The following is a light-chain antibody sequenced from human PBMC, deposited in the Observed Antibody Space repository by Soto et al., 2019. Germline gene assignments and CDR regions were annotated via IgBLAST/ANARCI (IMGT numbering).Light chain of an antibody. Sequence: EIVLTQSPGTLSLSPGERATLSCRASQSVGSSHLAWYQQKPGQAPSLLIYGAFTRATGIPARFSGTGSGTEFTLTISSLQSEDFALYYCQQYNDWPLTFGQGTKVDI. V-gene: IGKV3-15*01. CDR2: GAF. CDR1: QSVGSSH. CDR3: QQYNDWPLT. J-gene: IGKJ1*01.